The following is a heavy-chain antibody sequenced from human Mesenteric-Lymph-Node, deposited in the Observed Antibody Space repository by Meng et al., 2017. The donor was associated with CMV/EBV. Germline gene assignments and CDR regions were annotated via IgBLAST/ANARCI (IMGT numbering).Heavy chain of an antibody. CDR3: ARDTCRFFEWTNCRSYYGMDV. D-gene: IGHD3-3*01. Sequence: LSLTCAASGFTFNNYAMHWVRQAPGKGLEWVAFISYDGSNDYYAVSVLGRFTISRDNAQNTLYLQLNSLRAEDTAVYYCARDTCRFFEWTNCRSYYGMDVWGQGTTVTVSS. J-gene: IGHJ6*02. V-gene: IGHV3-30-3*01. CDR2: ISYDGSND. CDR1: GFTFNNYA.